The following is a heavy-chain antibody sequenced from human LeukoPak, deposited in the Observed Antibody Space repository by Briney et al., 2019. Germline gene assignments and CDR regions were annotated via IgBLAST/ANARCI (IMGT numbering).Heavy chain of an antibody. V-gene: IGHV4-59*08. D-gene: IGHD3-10*01. CDR2: IYYSGST. J-gene: IGHJ5*02. CDR3: ARHRGYRYYGSGSPGNWFDP. Sequence: PSETLSLTCTVSGGSISSYYWSWIRQPPGKGLEWIGYIYYSGSTNYNPSLKSRVTISVDTSKNQFSLKLSSVTAADTAVYYCARHRGYRYYGSGSPGNWFDPWGQGTLVTVSS. CDR1: GGSISSYY.